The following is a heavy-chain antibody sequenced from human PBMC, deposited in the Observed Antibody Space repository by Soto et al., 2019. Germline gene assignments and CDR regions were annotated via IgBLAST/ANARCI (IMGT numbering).Heavy chain of an antibody. Sequence: QVQLQESGPGLVRPSQTLSLTCAVSRASRYNGGYCWICIRQAPGKGLEWIGHIHNSRSPYNNPSLKSRVTIAADTSINQFSLALTSVTAAKTAMYDCDRGSTTEKVDSWGQGILVNVAS. CDR2: IHNSRSP. V-gene: IGHV4-30-4*01. CDR3: DRGSTTEKVDS. J-gene: IGHJ4*02. CDR1: RASRYNGGYC.